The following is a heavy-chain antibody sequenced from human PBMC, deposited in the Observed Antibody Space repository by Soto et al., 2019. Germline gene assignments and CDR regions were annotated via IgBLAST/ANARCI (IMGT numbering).Heavy chain of an antibody. CDR1: AXXFXXXX. V-gene: IGHV1-18*01. D-gene: IGHD4-17*01. Sequence: ASVKVSCXAXAXXFXXXXXXWVRQAPGQGLEWMGWISAYNGNTNYAQKLQGRVTMTTDTSTSTAYMELRSLRSDDTAVYYCARDGYGDYEDYWGQGTLVTVSS. J-gene: IGHJ4*02. CDR3: ARDGYGDYEDY. CDR2: ISAYNGNT.